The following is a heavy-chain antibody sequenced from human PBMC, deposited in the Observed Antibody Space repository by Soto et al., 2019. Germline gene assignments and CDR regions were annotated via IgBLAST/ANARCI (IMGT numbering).Heavy chain of an antibody. V-gene: IGHV4-34*01. CDR3: GRVVIKTAIQSIDS. Sequence: PSETLSLTCAVYGGSLSGYYWTWIRQPPGKGLEWIGEVNPGGITNYSPSVKSRLTISLDTSKKQVSLEMTSVTAADTAVYYCGRVVIKTAIQSIDSWGPGTLVTVCS. CDR2: VNPGGIT. J-gene: IGHJ4*02. CDR1: GGSLSGYY.